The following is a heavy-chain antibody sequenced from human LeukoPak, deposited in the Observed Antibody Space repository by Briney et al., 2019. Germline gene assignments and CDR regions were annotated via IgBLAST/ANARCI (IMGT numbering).Heavy chain of an antibody. V-gene: IGHV3-23*01. CDR3: ANLPARYDFNF. CDR1: GFTFSSHA. Sequence: GGSLRLSCAASGFTFSSHAMSWVRQAPGKGLEWVSAISGSGGSTYYADSVKGRFTISRDNSKNTLCLQMNSLRAEDTAVYYCANLPARYDFNFWGQGTMVTVSS. J-gene: IGHJ3*01. CDR2: ISGSGGST. D-gene: IGHD1-20*01.